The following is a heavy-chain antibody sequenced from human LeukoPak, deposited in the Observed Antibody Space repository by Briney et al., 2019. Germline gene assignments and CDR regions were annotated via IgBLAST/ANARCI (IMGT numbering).Heavy chain of an antibody. Sequence: GGSLRLSCAASGFTFSSYGMHWVRQAPGKGLEWVAFIRYDGSNKYYADSVKGRFTISRDNSKNTLYLQMNSLRAEDTAMYYCAKGTGYYDSSGYYYTDYNAFDIWGQGTMVTVSS. CDR1: GFTFSSYG. V-gene: IGHV3-30*02. D-gene: IGHD3-22*01. J-gene: IGHJ3*02. CDR3: AKGTGYYDSSGYYYTDYNAFDI. CDR2: IRYDGSNK.